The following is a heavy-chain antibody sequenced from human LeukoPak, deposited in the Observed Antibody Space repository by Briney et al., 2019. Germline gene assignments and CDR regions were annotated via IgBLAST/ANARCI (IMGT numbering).Heavy chain of an antibody. CDR3: APTYSYTGGGYDY. J-gene: IGHJ4*02. D-gene: IGHD5-18*01. CDR2: INYWGHT. Sequence: PSETLSLTCTVSGGSISGSNYHWGWIRQPPGKGLEWIGSINYWGHTYYNPSLESRVTISVDTSKNQFSLKVSSVTAAGTALYYCAPTYSYTGGGYDYWGQGTLVTVSS. CDR1: GGSISGSNYH. V-gene: IGHV4-39*01.